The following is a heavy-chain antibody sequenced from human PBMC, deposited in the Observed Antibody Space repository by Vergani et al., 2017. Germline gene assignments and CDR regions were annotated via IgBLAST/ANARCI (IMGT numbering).Heavy chain of an antibody. CDR1: GGSISRGGYY. D-gene: IGHD3-10*01. J-gene: IGHJ4*02. CDR3: ARGSGGHLSPSRLYFDY. Sequence: QVQLQESGPGLVKPSQTLSLTCTVSGGSISRGGYYWSWIRQHPGKGLEWIGYIYYSGSTYYNPSLKSRVTISVDTSKNQFSLKLSSVTAADTAVYYCARGSGGHLSPSRLYFDYWGQGTLVTVSS. CDR2: IYYSGST. V-gene: IGHV4-31*03.